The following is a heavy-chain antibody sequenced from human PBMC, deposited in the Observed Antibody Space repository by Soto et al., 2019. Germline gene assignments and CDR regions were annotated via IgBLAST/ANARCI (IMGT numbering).Heavy chain of an antibody. CDR2: LYWADDQ. CDR3: AHKRDVARGCKY. J-gene: IGHJ4*02. Sequence: QITLKESGPTLVQPTQTLTLTCTFSGFSLSINGVAVGWIRQPPGQALECLALLYWADDQLYNPSLKNRRTITKDTSRNQVVLTMTNMDPVDTATYYCAHKRDVARGCKYWGQGTLVTVSS. V-gene: IGHV2-5*02. CDR1: GFSLSINGVA.